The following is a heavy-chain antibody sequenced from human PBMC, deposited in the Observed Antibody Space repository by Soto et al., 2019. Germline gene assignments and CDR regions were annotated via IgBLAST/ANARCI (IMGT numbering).Heavy chain of an antibody. J-gene: IGHJ5*02. CDR2: ISSSGSTI. CDR1: GFTFSDYY. CDR3: ASPPPPDGWFDP. V-gene: IGHV3-11*01. Sequence: GSLRLSCAASGFTFSDYYMSWIRQAPGKGLEWVSYISSSGSTIYYADSVKGRFTISRDNAKNSLYLQMNSLRAEDTAVYYCASPPPPDGWFDPWGQGTLVTVSS.